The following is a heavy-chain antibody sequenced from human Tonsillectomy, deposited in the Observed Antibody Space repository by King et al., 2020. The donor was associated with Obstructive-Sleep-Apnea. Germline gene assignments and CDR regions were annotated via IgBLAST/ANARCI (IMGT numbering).Heavy chain of an antibody. CDR3: AKGVQVAARPRIDY. Sequence: VQLVESGGGVVQPGRSLRLSCAASGFTFSSYGMHWVRQAPGKGLEWVAVISYDGSNIYYADSVKGRSTISRDNSKNTLYLQMTSLRVEDTAVYYCAKGVQVAARPRIDYWGQGTLVTVSS. D-gene: IGHD6-6*01. J-gene: IGHJ4*02. V-gene: IGHV3-30*18. CDR2: ISYDGSNI. CDR1: GFTFSSYG.